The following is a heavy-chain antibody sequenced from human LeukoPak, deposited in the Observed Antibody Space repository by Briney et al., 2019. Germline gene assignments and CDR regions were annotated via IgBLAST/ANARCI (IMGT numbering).Heavy chain of an antibody. CDR2: INPNSGDT. CDR1: GYTFTGYY. D-gene: IGHD2-2*01. J-gene: IGHJ5*02. Sequence: ASVKVSCKASGYTFTGYYIHWVRQAPVQGLEWMGWINPNSGDTHYAQKFQGRVTMTRDTSITTAYMDLNSLISDDTAVYYCARVQYQLLFEGNWFDPWGQGTLVTVSS. V-gene: IGHV1-2*02. CDR3: ARVQYQLLFEGNWFDP.